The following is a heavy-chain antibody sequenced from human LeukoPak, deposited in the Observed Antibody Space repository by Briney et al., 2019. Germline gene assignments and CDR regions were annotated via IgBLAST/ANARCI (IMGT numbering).Heavy chain of an antibody. V-gene: IGHV4-34*01. CDR3: ARGGGSYYFDPRYKTTKNFDY. D-gene: IGHD1-26*01. J-gene: IGHJ4*02. CDR1: GGSFSGYY. Sequence: PSETLSLTCAVYGGSFSGYYWSWIRQPPGKGLEWIGEINHSGSTNYNPSLKSRVTISVDTSKNQFSLKLSSVTAADTAVYYCARGGGSYYFDPRYKTTKNFDYWGQGTLVTVSS. CDR2: INHSGST.